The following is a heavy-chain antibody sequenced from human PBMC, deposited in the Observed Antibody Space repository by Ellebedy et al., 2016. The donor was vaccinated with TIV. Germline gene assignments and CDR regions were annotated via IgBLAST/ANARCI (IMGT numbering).Heavy chain of an antibody. J-gene: IGHJ4*02. CDR2: TYYRSKWYN. CDR3: ARAQAPTYYYDSSGYWYFDY. CDR1: GDRVSSNSAA. D-gene: IGHD3-22*01. Sequence: SQTLSLTCAISGDRVSSNSAAWNWIRQSPSRGLEWLGSTYYRSKWYNDYAVSVKSRLTINPDTSKNQFALQLNSVTPEDTAVYYCARAQAPTYYYDSSGYWYFDYWGQGTLVTVSS. V-gene: IGHV6-1*01.